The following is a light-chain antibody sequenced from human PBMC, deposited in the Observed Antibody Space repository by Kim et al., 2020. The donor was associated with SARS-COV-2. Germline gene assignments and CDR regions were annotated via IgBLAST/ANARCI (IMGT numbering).Light chain of an antibody. Sequence: DIQMTQPPSSLSASVGDRVIITCRASQTISTYLNWYQQKPGKAPILLIYTASTLQSGVPSRFSGSGSGTSFTLTISSLQPEDFATYYCQQSYSHPRAFGQGTKLAI. V-gene: IGKV1-39*01. J-gene: IGKJ2*01. CDR1: QTISTY. CDR2: TAS. CDR3: QQSYSHPRA.